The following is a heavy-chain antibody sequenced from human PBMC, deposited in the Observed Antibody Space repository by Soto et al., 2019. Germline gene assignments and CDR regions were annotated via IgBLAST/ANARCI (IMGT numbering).Heavy chain of an antibody. D-gene: IGHD6-25*01. V-gene: IGHV4-59*01. CDR1: GGSISSYY. CDR2: IYCSGST. J-gene: IGHJ6*02. CDR3: ASTFAPATSGYYYYYGMDV. Sequence: SETLSLTCTVSGGSISSYYWSWIRQPPGKGLEWIGYIYCSGSTNYNPSLKSRVTISVDTSKNQFSLKLSSVTAADTAVYYCASTFAPATSGYYYYYGMDVWGQGTTVTVSS.